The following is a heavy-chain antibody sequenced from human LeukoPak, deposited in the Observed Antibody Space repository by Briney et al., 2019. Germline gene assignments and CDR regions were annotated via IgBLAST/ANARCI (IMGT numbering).Heavy chain of an antibody. CDR1: GYTFTSYG. V-gene: IGHV1-18*01. Sequence: ASVKVSCKASGYTFTSYGISWVRQAPGQGLEWMGWISAYNGNTNYAQKLQGRVTMATDTSTSTAYMELRSLRFDDTAVYYCAREGVAATEYYFDYWGQGTLVTVSS. D-gene: IGHD2-15*01. CDR2: ISAYNGNT. CDR3: AREGVAATEYYFDY. J-gene: IGHJ4*02.